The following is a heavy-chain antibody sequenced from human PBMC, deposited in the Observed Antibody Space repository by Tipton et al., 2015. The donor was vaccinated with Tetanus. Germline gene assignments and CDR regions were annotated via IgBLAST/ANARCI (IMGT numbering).Heavy chain of an antibody. CDR3: IGYDYGDYYFDY. Sequence: TLSLTCTVSGGSISSYYWSWIRQPPGKGLEWIGYIYYSGSTNYNPSLKSRVTISVDTSKNQFSLNLSSVTAADTAVYFCIGYDYGDYYFDYWGQGTLVTVSS. J-gene: IGHJ4*02. V-gene: IGHV4-59*01. CDR1: GGSISSYY. CDR2: IYYSGST. D-gene: IGHD4-17*01.